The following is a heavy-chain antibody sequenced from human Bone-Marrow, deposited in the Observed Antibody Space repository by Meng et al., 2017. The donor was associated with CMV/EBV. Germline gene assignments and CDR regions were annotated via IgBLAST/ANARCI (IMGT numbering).Heavy chain of an antibody. CDR2: IIPILNIA. CDR1: GGTFNRNT. D-gene: IGHD3-22*01. CDR3: AKDGGQNYYDASGLIWYFDL. Sequence: SVKVSCKASGGTFNRNTINWVRQAPGQGPEWMGRIIPILNIANYAQSFEDRVTISADKSATTAYMELTNLRSEDTAIYFCAKDGGQNYYDASGLIWYFDLWGRGPLVTVSS. V-gene: IGHV1-69*02. J-gene: IGHJ2*01.